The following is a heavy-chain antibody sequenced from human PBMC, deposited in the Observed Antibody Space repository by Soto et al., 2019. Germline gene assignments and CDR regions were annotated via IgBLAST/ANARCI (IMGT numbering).Heavy chain of an antibody. V-gene: IGHV3-21*01. Sequence: EVQLVESGGGLVQPGGSLRLSCAASGFTFSSYSMNWVRQAPGKGLEWVSSISSSSNYIYYADAVKGRFTISRDNAKNSLYLQMNSLRAEDTDVYYCARDLVGATIWGQGTLVTVSS. J-gene: IGHJ4*02. CDR3: ARDLVGATI. D-gene: IGHD1-26*01. CDR2: ISSSSNYI. CDR1: GFTFSSYS.